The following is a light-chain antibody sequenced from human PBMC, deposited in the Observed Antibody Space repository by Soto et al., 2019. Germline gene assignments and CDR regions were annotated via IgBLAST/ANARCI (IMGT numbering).Light chain of an antibody. CDR1: SFNIGSNY. CDR2: AND. Sequence: QSVLTQPPSVSAAPGQKVSISCSGSSFNIGSNYVSWYQQLPGTAPKVLIYANDKRPSGIPDRFSGSKSGTSATLGIPGLQTGDEAEYYCGTWDNSLNAVFGGGTKVTVL. J-gene: IGLJ2*01. V-gene: IGLV1-51*01. CDR3: GTWDNSLNAV.